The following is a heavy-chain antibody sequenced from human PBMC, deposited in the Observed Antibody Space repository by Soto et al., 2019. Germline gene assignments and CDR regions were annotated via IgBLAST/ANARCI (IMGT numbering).Heavy chain of an antibody. CDR2: IIPIFGTA. V-gene: IGHV1-69*13. Sequence: VASVKVSCKASGGTFSSYAISWVRQAPGQGLEWMGGIIPIFGTANYAQKFQGRVTITADESTSTAYMELSSLRSEDTAVYYCARVRGYSGYDFINHYYYGMDVWGQGTTVTVSS. J-gene: IGHJ6*02. CDR3: ARVRGYSGYDFINHYYYGMDV. D-gene: IGHD5-12*01. CDR1: GGTFSSYA.